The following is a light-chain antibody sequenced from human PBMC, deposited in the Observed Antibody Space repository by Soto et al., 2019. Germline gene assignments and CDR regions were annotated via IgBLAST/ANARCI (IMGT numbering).Light chain of an antibody. CDR2: PVT. CDR3: NSYTSTTVYI. V-gene: IGLV2-14*03. CDR1: ISDASGYSY. Sequence: ALTQPAYLSGSPGQTITISCTGTISDASGYSYDSLYEQHPGDAATLMIYPVTNRPSGVSDLFSGSKSRQTGSLTISGSQAEDEADDDCNSYTSTTVYIFGTGTKDT. J-gene: IGLJ1*01.